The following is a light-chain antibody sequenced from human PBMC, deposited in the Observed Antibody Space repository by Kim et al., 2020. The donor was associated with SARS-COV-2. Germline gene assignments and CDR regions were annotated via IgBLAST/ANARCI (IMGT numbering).Light chain of an antibody. J-gene: IGLJ3*02. Sequence: GQSITISCTGTNSSVGGYNFVSWYQQYPGKAPKLMIYEVTKRPSGVSNRFSGSKSGNTASLTISGLQAEDEADYYCCSYAGTTTWVFGGGTKLTVL. CDR2: EVT. CDR3: CSYAGTTTWV. V-gene: IGLV2-23*02. CDR1: NSSVGGYNF.